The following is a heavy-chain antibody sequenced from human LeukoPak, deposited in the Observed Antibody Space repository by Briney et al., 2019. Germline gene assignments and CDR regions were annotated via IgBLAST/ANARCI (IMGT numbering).Heavy chain of an antibody. CDR3: ARDHNYAFDN. Sequence: GGSLRLSCTASGFPFSDYSMNWVRQAPGKGLEWISYIGISSGNTKYADSVKGRFTISADNTRNSLYLQMNSLRVEDTTVYYCARDHNYAFDNWGQGTLVSVSS. CDR2: IGISSGNT. D-gene: IGHD1-1*01. V-gene: IGHV3-48*04. CDR1: GFPFSDYS. J-gene: IGHJ4*02.